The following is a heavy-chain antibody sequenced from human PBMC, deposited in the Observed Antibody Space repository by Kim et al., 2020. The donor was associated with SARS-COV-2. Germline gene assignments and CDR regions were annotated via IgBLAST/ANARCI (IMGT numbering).Heavy chain of an antibody. V-gene: IGHV4-34*01. Sequence: SETLSLTCAVYGVSFSGYYWSWIRQPPGKGLEWIGEINHSGSTNYNPSLKSRVTISVDTSKNQFSLKLSSVTAADTAVYYCARGTRQWLVRGPYYYYMDVWGKGTTVIGSS. CDR3: ARGTRQWLVRGPYYYYMDV. CDR2: INHSGST. D-gene: IGHD6-19*01. CDR1: GVSFSGYY. J-gene: IGHJ6*03.